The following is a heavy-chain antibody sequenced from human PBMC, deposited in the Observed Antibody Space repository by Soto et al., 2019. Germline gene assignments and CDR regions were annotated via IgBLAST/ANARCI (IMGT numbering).Heavy chain of an antibody. Sequence: PSETLSLTCTVSGGSTSTYYWSWVRQPPGKGLEYIGYVYYRGNTNYNPSLKSRVTISIDTSKNQFYLKLSSVTAADTAVYYCARVFLWFGESHYFDYWGQGTLVT. CDR3: ARVFLWFGESHYFDY. CDR1: GGSTSTYY. CDR2: VYYRGNT. J-gene: IGHJ4*02. D-gene: IGHD3-10*01. V-gene: IGHV4-59*01.